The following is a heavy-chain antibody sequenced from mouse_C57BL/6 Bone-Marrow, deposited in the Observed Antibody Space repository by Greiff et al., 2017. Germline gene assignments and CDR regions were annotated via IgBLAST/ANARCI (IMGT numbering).Heavy chain of an antibody. CDR2: IWSGGST. CDR3: ARPPGYGSSYNPFAY. D-gene: IGHD1-1*01. CDR1: GFSLTSYG. J-gene: IGHJ3*01. Sequence: QVQLQQSGPGLVQPSQSLSITCTVSGFSLTSYGVHWVRQSPGKGLEWLGVIWSGGSTDYNAAFISRLSISKDNSKSQVFFKMNSLQADDTAIYYCARPPGYGSSYNPFAYWGQGTLVTVSA. V-gene: IGHV2-2*01.